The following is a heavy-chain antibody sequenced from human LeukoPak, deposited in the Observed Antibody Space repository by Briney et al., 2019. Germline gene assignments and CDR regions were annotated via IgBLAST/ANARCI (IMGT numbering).Heavy chain of an antibody. J-gene: IGHJ3*02. CDR2: IVVGSGNT. CDR1: GFTFTSSA. CDR3: AREDLPGYCSGGSCYAFDI. V-gene: IGHV1-58*02. D-gene: IGHD2-15*01. Sequence: GASVKVSCKASGFTFTSSAMQWVRQARGQRLEWIGWIVVGSGNTNYAQKFQERVTITRDMSTSTAYMELSSLRSEDTAVYYCAREDLPGYCSGGSCYAFDIWGQGTMVTVSS.